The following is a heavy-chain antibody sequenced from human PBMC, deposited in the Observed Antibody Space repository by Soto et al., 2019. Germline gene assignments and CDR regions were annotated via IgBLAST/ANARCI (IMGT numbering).Heavy chain of an antibody. CDR2: ISSSGSTI. CDR3: ARQKKPVWFGDEGWFDP. V-gene: IGHV3-11*01. CDR1: GFTFSDYY. D-gene: IGHD3-10*01. J-gene: IGHJ5*02. Sequence: GGSLRLSCAASGFTFSDYYMSWIRQAPGKGLEWVSYISSSGSTIYYADSVKGRFTISRDNAKNSLYLQMNSLRAEDTAVYYCARQKKPVWFGDEGWFDPWGQGTLVTVSS.